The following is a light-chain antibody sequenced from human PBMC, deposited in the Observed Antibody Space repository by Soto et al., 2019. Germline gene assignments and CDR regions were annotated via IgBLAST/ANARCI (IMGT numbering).Light chain of an antibody. CDR2: AAS. V-gene: IGKV1-9*01. CDR1: QDINSF. Sequence: IHLTQSPSSLSASVGDRVTITCRASQDINSFLAWYQQKPGKAPKLLIYAASTLQSGVPSRFSGSGSGTDFTLTISSLQPEDFATYYCQQRESYPSIFGAEPKVDIK. CDR3: QQRESYPSI. J-gene: IGKJ4*01.